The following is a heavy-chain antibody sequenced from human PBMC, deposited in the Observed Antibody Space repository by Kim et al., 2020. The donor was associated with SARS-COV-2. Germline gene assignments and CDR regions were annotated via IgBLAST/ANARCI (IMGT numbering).Heavy chain of an antibody. D-gene: IGHD2-2*01. J-gene: IGHJ4*02. V-gene: IGHV1-2*02. Sequence: TNYAQKLQGRVTMTRDTSISTAYMELSRLRSDDTAVYYCARGGVTVPLSYWGQGTLVTVSS. CDR2: T. CDR3: ARGGVTVPLSY.